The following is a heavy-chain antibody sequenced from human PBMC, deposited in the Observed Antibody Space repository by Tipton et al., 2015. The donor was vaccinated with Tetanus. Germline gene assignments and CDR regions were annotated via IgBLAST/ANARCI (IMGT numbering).Heavy chain of an antibody. D-gene: IGHD2/OR15-2a*01. CDR2: IYYSGST. Sequence: LRLSCAVYGGSFSGYYWSWIRQPPGKGLEWIGYIYYSGSTYYNPSLKSRVTISIDTSKNQFSLRLSSVTAADTAVYYCSSSPGNHYLAFFDYWGRGTLVTVSS. CDR1: GGSFSGYY. J-gene: IGHJ4*02. CDR3: SSSPGNHYLAFFDY. V-gene: IGHV4-30-4*01.